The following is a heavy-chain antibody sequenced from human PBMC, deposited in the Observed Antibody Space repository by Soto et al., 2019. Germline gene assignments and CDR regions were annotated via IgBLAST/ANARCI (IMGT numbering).Heavy chain of an antibody. V-gene: IGHV4-59*01. CDR1: GGSISSYY. CDR2: IYYSGST. D-gene: IGHD6-19*01. CDR3: ARKYSSGWRSPYYFDY. J-gene: IGHJ4*02. Sequence: SETLSLTCTVSGGSISSYYWSWIRQPPGKGLEWIGYIYYSGSTNYNPSLKSRVTISVDTSKNQFSLKLSSVTAADTAVYYCARKYSSGWRSPYYFDYWGQGTRVTVSS.